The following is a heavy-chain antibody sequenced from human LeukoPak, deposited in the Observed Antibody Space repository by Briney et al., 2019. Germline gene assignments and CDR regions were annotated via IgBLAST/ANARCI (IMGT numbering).Heavy chain of an antibody. V-gene: IGHV3-66*01. J-gene: IGHJ4*02. CDR3: ARGYSSGYHYFDL. D-gene: IGHD5-18*01. CDR1: GFTVSTNY. Sequence: GGSLRLSCAASGFTVSTNYMSWIRQAPGKGLEWVSVIYSGGTTYYADSVKGRLTISRDNSKNTLYLQTNSLRAEDTAVYYCARGYSSGYHYFDLWGQGTLVTVSS. CDR2: IYSGGTT.